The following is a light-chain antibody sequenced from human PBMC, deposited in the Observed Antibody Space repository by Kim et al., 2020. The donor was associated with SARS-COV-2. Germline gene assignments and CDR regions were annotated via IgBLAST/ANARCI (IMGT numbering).Light chain of an antibody. V-gene: IGLV3-19*01. CDR1: SLRTYY. CDR2: GKN. Sequence: LGQTVRRPCQGDSLRTYYASWYQKNPGQAPVLVIYGKNNRPSGIPDRFSGSSSGNTASLTITGAQAEDEADYYCNSRDSSGNHYVFGTGTKVTVL. J-gene: IGLJ1*01. CDR3: NSRDSSGNHYV.